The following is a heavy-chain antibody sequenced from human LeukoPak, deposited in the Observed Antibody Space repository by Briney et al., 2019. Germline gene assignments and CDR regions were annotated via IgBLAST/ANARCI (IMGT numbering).Heavy chain of an antibody. D-gene: IGHD2-15*01. Sequence: LSLTCAVYGGSFSGYYWSWIRQPPGKGLEWVSYISSSSSTIYYADSVKGRFTISRDNAKNSLYLQMNSLRAEDTAVYYCATTHSGDYWGQGTLVTVSS. CDR3: ATTHSGDY. CDR1: GGSFSGYY. V-gene: IGHV3-11*04. CDR2: ISSSSSTI. J-gene: IGHJ4*02.